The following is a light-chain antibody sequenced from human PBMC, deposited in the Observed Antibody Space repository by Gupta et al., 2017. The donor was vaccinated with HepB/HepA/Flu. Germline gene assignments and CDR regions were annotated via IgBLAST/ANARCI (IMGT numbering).Light chain of an antibody. Sequence: DIQMTQSPPSIPASVGDRVTITCRASQAIRSWLAWYQQKPGEAPKLLMYSASSLQSGVPSRFSGTGSGTDCSLTISSLQPEDSATYYCQEADTFHALTVGGGTKVEIK. CDR2: SAS. J-gene: IGKJ4*01. CDR1: QAIRSW. CDR3: QEADTFHALT. V-gene: IGKV1-12*01.